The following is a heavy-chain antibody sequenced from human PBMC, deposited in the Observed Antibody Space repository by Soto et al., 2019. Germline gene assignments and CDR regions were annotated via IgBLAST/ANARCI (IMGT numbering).Heavy chain of an antibody. CDR2: IIPIFGTA. CDR1: GGTFSSYA. D-gene: IGHD6-19*01. Sequence: GASVKGSCKASGGTFSSYAISWVRQAPGQGLEWMGGIIPIFGTANYAQKFQGRVTITADESTSTAYMELSSLRSEDTAVYYCARETYSSGWYLRAFDIWGKGTMVT. J-gene: IGHJ3*02. V-gene: IGHV1-69*13. CDR3: ARETYSSGWYLRAFDI.